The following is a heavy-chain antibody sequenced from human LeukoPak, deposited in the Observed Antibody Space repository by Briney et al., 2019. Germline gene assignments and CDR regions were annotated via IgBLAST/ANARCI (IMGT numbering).Heavy chain of an antibody. J-gene: IGHJ5*02. CDR3: ASRVKTDYYGSGSYYNPDYNWSDP. CDR2: VRYSGST. CDR1: DGSISSSSYY. V-gene: IGHV4-39*01. Sequence: SETLSLTCTVSDGSISSSSYYWGWIRQPPGKGLEWIGSVRYSGSTYYNPSLENRVTIFVDTSKNQFSLKLSYVTAADTAIYYCASRVKTDYYGSGSYYNPDYNWSDPWGQGTLVTVSS. D-gene: IGHD3-10*01.